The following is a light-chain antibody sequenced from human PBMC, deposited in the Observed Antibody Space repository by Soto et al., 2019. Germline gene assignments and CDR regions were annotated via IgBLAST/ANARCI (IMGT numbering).Light chain of an antibody. CDR1: SSNIGSNY. CDR3: AAWDDSLSGYV. V-gene: IGLV1-47*02. CDR2: SNN. J-gene: IGLJ1*01. Sequence: SVLTQPPSASVTPGQRVTISCSGSSSNIGSNYVYWYQRLPGTAPKLLIYSNNQRPSGVPDRFSGSKSGTSASLAISGLRSEDEADYYCAAWDDSLSGYVFGTGTKVTVL.